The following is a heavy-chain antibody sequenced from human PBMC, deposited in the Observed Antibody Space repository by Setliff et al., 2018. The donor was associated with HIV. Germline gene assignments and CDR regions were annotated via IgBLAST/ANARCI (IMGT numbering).Heavy chain of an antibody. CDR3: ASPYENNSGPDY. Sequence: ASVMVSCKPSGFTFTGYYLHWVRQAPGQGLEWMGWINPNNGDTNYEQRFQGRVTMTRDTSITTVYMVLNRLTPGDTAVYYCASPYENNSGPDYWGQGTPVTVS. CDR2: INPNNGDT. J-gene: IGHJ4*02. V-gene: IGHV1-2*02. CDR1: GFTFTGYY. D-gene: IGHD7-27*01.